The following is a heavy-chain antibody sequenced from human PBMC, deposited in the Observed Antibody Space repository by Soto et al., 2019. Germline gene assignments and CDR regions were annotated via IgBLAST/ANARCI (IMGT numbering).Heavy chain of an antibody. CDR1: GGSISSGGYY. J-gene: IGHJ6*02. V-gene: IGHV4-31*03. D-gene: IGHD3-3*01. CDR3: ARVSVLRPSSQSVPYYYYGMGV. Sequence: NPSETLSLTCTVSGGSISSGGYYWSWIRQHPGKGLEWIGYIYYSGSTYYNPSLKSRVTISVDTSKNQFSLKLSSVTAADTAVYYCARVSVLRPSSQSVPYYYYGMGVWGQGTTVTVSS. CDR2: IYYSGST.